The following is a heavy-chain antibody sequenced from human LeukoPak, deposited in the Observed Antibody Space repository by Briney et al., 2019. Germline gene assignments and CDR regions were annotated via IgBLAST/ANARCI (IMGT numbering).Heavy chain of an antibody. J-gene: IGHJ4*02. CDR3: ATGYYFGSGSYGYLDY. CDR1: GFTFSSYA. CDR2: ISGRGRST. V-gene: IGHV3-23*01. Sequence: PGGSLRLSCAASGFTFSSYAMSWVRQAPGKGLEWVSAISGRGRSTFYADSVKGRFTISRDDSENTLYLQMDSLRADDTAVYYCATGYYFGSGSYGYLDYWGQGTLVTVSS. D-gene: IGHD3-10*01.